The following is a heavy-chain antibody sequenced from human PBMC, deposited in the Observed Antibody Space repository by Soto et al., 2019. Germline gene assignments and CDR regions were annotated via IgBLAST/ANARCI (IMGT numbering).Heavy chain of an antibody. V-gene: IGHV1-8*01. CDR1: GYSFTNND. J-gene: IGHJ5*02. CDR2: MNPGSGDT. D-gene: IGHD3-16*01. Sequence: ASVKLSCKASGYSFTNNDVSWVRQATGQGLEWMGWMNPGSGDTGYAQKFQGRVTMTRDISIATAYMELSSLRSDDTAIYFCARMATFGSLNWFDPWGQGTQVTVSS. CDR3: ARMATFGSLNWFDP.